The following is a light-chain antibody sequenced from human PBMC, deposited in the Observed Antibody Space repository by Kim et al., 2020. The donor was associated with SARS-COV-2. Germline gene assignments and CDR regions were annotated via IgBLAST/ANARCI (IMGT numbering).Light chain of an antibody. CDR3: QQSHSTPWLT. CDR2: AAS. CDR1: QSINAY. J-gene: IGKJ4*01. V-gene: IGKV1-39*01. Sequence: DIQMTQSPSSLAASVGDRVTITCRASQSINAYLNWYQQKPGKAPKLLIYAASTLQSGVPSRFSGSGSGTDFTLTISSLQPEDFATYYCQQSHSTPWLTFGGGTKLEI.